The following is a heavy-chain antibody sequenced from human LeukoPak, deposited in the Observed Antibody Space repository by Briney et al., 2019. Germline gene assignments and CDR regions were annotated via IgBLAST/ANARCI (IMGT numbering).Heavy chain of an antibody. Sequence: GGSLRLSCAASGFTFSSYGMSWGRQAPGKVLEGVSAISVSGGSTYYADSVKVRFTISRDNSNNTLYMQMNSLRAEDTAVYYCAKDLGPVQWELLGPHWSAPWGQGTLVTVSS. D-gene: IGHD1-26*01. V-gene: IGHV3-23*01. CDR1: GFTFSSYG. CDR3: AKDLGPVQWELLGPHWSAP. CDR2: ISVSGGST. J-gene: IGHJ5*02.